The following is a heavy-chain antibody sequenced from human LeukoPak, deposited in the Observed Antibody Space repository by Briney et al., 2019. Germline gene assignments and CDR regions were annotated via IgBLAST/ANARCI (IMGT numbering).Heavy chain of an antibody. J-gene: IGHJ4*02. CDR2: IYHSGST. CDR3: ARGLPWFGELYYFDY. D-gene: IGHD3-10*01. Sequence: PSETLSLTCTVSGGSISSGGYYWSWIRQHPGKGLEWIGYIYHSGSTYYNPSLKSRVTISVDRSKNQFSLKLSSVTAADTAVYYCARGLPWFGELYYFDYWGQGTLVTVSS. CDR1: GGSISSGGYY. V-gene: IGHV4-30-2*01.